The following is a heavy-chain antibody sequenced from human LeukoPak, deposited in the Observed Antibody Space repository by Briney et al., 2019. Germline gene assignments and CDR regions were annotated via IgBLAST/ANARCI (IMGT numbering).Heavy chain of an antibody. Sequence: ASETLSLTCTVSDGSISTYYWSWIRQPPGKGLEWIGYIYYSGSTNYNPSLKSRVTISVDTSKNQFSLKLSSVTVADTAVYYCARHAGSYYGDFDYWGQGTLVTVSS. J-gene: IGHJ4*02. V-gene: IGHV4-59*08. CDR3: ARHAGSYYGDFDY. CDR1: DGSISTYY. CDR2: IYYSGST. D-gene: IGHD1-26*01.